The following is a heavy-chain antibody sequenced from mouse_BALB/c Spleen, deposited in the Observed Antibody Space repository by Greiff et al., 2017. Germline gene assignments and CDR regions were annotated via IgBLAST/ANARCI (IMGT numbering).Heavy chain of an antibody. J-gene: IGHJ1*01. Sequence: QVQLQQSGAELVKPGASVKLSCKASGYTFTSYWMHWVKQRPGQGLEWIGEINPSNGRTNYNEKFKSKATLTVDKSSSTAYMQLSSLTSEDSAVYYCARGDGNYWYFDVWGAGTTVTVSS. V-gene: IGHV1S81*02. CDR3: ARGDGNYWYFDV. D-gene: IGHD2-1*01. CDR1: GYTFTSYW. CDR2: INPSNGRT.